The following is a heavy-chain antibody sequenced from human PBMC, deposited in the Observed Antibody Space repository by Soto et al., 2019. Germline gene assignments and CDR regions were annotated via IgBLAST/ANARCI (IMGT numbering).Heavy chain of an antibody. J-gene: IGHJ4*02. CDR3: ARDQRYYYENPVYYRWQY. CDR1: GYTFTSYG. Sequence: QVQLVQSGTEVKKPGASVKVSCKSSGYTFTSYGLAWVRQAPGQGLEWMGWISAYNDNTNYAQKFQGRVTMTTDTSTSTAYMELRSLRSDDTAVYYCARDQRYYYENPVYYRWQYWGQGTLVTVSS. D-gene: IGHD3-22*01. V-gene: IGHV1-18*01. CDR2: ISAYNDNT.